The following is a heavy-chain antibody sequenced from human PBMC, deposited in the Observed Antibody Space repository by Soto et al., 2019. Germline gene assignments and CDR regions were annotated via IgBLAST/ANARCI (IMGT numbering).Heavy chain of an antibody. CDR2: IYYSGST. V-gene: IGHV4-39*02. Sequence: PSETLSLTCTVSGGSISSSSYYWGWIRQPPGKGLEWIGSIYYSGSTYYNPSLKSRVTISVDTSKNQFSLRLSSVTAADTAVYYCAKEIRWNWFAPWGQGTLVTVSS. CDR3: AKEIRWNWFAP. CDR1: GGSISSSSYY. J-gene: IGHJ5*02.